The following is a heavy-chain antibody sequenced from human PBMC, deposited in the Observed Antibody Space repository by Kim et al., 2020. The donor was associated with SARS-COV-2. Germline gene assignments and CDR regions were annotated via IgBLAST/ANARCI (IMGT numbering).Heavy chain of an antibody. CDR2: VYHSGCT. D-gene: IGHD3-22*01. V-gene: IGHV4-39*01. J-gene: IGHJ1*01. CDR3: AGLPHVSSGYVDC. CDR1: GGSISNSFNY. Sequence: SETLSLSCTVSGGSISNSFNYWGWIRQRPGQGLAWIGSVYHSGCTYDSPSRKNPVTVSVDTSKNQFSLKVTSVIAAGTAVYFCAGLPHVSSGYVDCWGQGIMVTVS.